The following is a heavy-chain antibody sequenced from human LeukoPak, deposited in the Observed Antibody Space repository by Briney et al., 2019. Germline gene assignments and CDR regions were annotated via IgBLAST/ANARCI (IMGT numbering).Heavy chain of an antibody. J-gene: IGHJ6*03. D-gene: IGHD2-15*01. CDR2: ISYIGST. Sequence: PSGTLSLTCRVSGTSISSNYWSWIRQPPGKGLEWSGYISYIGSTNYNPSLKSRVTISVDTSKNQFSLKLSSVTAADTAVYYCAREGRKSRGVDIVRKKETGYYYMDVWGKGTTVTVSS. CDR1: GTSISSNY. V-gene: IGHV4-59*12. CDR3: AREGRKSRGVDIVRKKETGYYYMDV.